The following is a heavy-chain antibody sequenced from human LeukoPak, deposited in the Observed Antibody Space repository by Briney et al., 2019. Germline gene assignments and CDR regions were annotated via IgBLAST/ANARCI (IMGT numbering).Heavy chain of an antibody. D-gene: IGHD3-10*01. Sequence: GGSLRLSCAASGFTFSSYSMNWVRQAPGKGLEWVSSISSSSSYIYYADSVKGRFTISRDNSKNTLYLQMNSLRAEDTAVYYCAKGSGLLWFGESALDYWGQGTLVTVSS. J-gene: IGHJ4*02. V-gene: IGHV3-21*04. CDR1: GFTFSSYS. CDR3: AKGSGLLWFGESALDY. CDR2: ISSSSSYI.